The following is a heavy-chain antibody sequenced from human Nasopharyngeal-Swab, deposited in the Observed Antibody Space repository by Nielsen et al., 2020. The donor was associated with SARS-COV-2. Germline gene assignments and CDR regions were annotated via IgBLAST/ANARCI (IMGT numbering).Heavy chain of an antibody. CDR1: GFTFSDYY. V-gene: IGHV3-11*01. Sequence: GGSLRLSCAASGFTFSDYYMSWIRQAPGKGLEWVSYISSSGSTIYYADSVKGRFTISRDNAKNSLYLQMNSLRAEDTAVYYCARQLLWFGELLDMFDYWGQGTLVTVSS. D-gene: IGHD3-10*01. CDR2: ISSSGSTI. CDR3: ARQLLWFGELLDMFDY. J-gene: IGHJ4*02.